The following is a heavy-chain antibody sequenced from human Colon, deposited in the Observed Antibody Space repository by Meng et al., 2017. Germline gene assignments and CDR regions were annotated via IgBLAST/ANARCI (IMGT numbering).Heavy chain of an antibody. D-gene: IGHD3-3*01. Sequence: QLRGAGPGLVKPSGTLSLTCDVSGDSVSSYNWWTWVRQPPGKGLEWIGEINRHGNTNYNPSLKSRVTISVDRSKNQFSLKLNSVTAADTAVYYCAAIFGLGPGYWGQGTLVTVSS. CDR1: GDSVSSYNW. CDR3: AAIFGLGPGY. J-gene: IGHJ4*02. CDR2: INRHGNT. V-gene: IGHV4-4*02.